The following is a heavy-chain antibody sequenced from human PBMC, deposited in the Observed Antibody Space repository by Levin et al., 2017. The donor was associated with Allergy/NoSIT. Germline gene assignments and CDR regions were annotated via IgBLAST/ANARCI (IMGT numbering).Heavy chain of an antibody. V-gene: IGHV4-34*01. CDR2: INHSGST. J-gene: IGHJ4*02. CDR1: GGSFSGYY. D-gene: IGHD6-6*01. Sequence: SETLSLTCAVYGGSFSGYYWSWIRQPPGKGLEWIGEINHSGSTNYNPSLKSRVTISVDTSKNQFSLKLSSVTAADTAVYYCARGKQLDAIDYWGQGTLVTVSS. CDR3: ARGKQLDAIDY.